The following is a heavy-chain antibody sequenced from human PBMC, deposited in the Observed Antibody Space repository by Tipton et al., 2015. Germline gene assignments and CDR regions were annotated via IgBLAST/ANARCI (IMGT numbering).Heavy chain of an antibody. CDR2: IWSNGNKE. CDR1: GFTFSGYG. CDR3: AREYYGLLTGYYFDY. Sequence: LSLTCAASGFTFSGYGMHWVRQAPGKGLEWVTVIWSNGNKEYYADSVKGRFAISRDNSKNTLYLQMNSLRAEDTAVYYCAREYYGLLTGYYFDYWGQGTLVTVSS. J-gene: IGHJ4*02. V-gene: IGHV3-33*08. D-gene: IGHD3-9*01.